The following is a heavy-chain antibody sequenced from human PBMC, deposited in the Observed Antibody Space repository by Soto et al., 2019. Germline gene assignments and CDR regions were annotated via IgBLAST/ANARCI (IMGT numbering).Heavy chain of an antibody. J-gene: IGHJ6*02. Sequence: GASVKVSCKASGYTFTDYYMHWVRQAPGQGLEWMGWINPNSGGTNYAQKFQGWVTMTRDTSISTAYMELSRLRSDDTAVYYCARGGLVGENYYYYYGMDVWGQGTTVTVSS. V-gene: IGHV1-2*04. CDR2: INPNSGGT. CDR3: ARGGLVGENYYYYYGMDV. D-gene: IGHD3-16*01. CDR1: GYTFTDYY.